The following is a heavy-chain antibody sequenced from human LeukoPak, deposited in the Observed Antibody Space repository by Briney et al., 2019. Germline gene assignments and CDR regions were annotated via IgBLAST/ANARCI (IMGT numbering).Heavy chain of an antibody. CDR3: AKSPRGGNLLWDY. CDR1: GFTFSSYA. J-gene: IGHJ4*02. CDR2: ISGSGGST. Sequence: PGGSLRLSCAASGFTFSSYAMSWVRQAPGKGLKWVSAISGSGGSTYYADSVKGRFTISRDNSKNTLYLQMNSLRAEDTAVYYCAKSPRGGNLLWDYWGQGTLVTVSS. D-gene: IGHD4-23*01. V-gene: IGHV3-23*01.